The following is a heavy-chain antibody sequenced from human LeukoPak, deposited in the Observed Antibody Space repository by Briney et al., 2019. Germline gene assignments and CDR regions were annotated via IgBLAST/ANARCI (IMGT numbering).Heavy chain of an antibody. D-gene: IGHD1-1*01. V-gene: IGHV4-38-2*01. CDR2: IYYSGNT. J-gene: IGHJ4*02. CDR3: ARSGVLWNLAC. CDR1: GFNINYYY. Sequence: PGGSLRLSCAASGFNINYYYMSWVRQPPGKGLEWIGSIYYSGNTYYNPSLKSRVTISLDTSKNQFSLKLSSVTAADTAVYYCARSGVLWNLACWGQGTLVTVSS.